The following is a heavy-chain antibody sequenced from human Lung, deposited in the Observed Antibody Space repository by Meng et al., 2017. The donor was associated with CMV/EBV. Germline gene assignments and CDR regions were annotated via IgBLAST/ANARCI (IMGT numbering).Heavy chain of an antibody. CDR1: DGSSISSTYY. Sequence: LPWQESRPGLVRPSAPLCLPCSCSDGSSISSTYYWAWIRQPPGKGLEWIGSLYDSGSTYYHPSLKSRVTISVDTSKTYFSLKLRSVTAADTAVYYCARDLEYWGQGTLVTVSS. V-gene: IGHV4-39*07. J-gene: IGHJ4*02. CDR3: ARDLEY. D-gene: IGHD1-1*01. CDR2: LYDSGST.